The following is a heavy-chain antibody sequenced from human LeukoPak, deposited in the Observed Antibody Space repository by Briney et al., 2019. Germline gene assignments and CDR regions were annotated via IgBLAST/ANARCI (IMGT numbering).Heavy chain of an antibody. CDR2: ISSSSSYI. CDR1: GFTFSSYS. D-gene: IGHD2-2*01. V-gene: IGHV3-21*01. Sequence: GGSLRLSCAASGFTFSSYSMNWVRQAPGKGVEWVPSISSSSSYIYYADSVKGRFTISRDNAKNSLYLQMNSLRAEDTAVYYCARARGYCSSTSCFDMGYGMDVWGQGTTVTVSS. CDR3: ARARGYCSSTSCFDMGYGMDV. J-gene: IGHJ6*02.